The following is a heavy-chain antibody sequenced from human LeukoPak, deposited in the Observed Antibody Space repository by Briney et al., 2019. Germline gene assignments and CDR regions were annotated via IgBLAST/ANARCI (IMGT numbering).Heavy chain of an antibody. J-gene: IGHJ4*02. V-gene: IGHV4-39*01. CDR2: IYYSGST. Sequence: SETLSLTCTVSGGSISSYYWGWIRQPPGKGLEWIGSIYYSGSTYYDPSLKSRVTISVDTSKNQFSLKLSSVTAADTAVYYCARLSSSWYYFDYWGQGTLVAVSS. CDR3: ARLSSSWYYFDY. CDR1: GGSISSYY. D-gene: IGHD6-13*01.